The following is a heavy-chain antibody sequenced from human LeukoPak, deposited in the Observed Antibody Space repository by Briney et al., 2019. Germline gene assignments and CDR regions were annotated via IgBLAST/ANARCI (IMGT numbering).Heavy chain of an antibody. CDR3: ARRYCSSTDCLFDY. CDR2: VSSGGSIK. V-gene: IGHV3-48*03. J-gene: IGHJ4*02. D-gene: IGHD2-2*01. Sequence: QPGGSLRLSCAASGFTFSNYEMNWVRQAPGKGLEWVSHVSSGGSIKYYADSLMGRFTISRDNAKNSLYLQMNSLRAEDTAVYYCARRYCSSTDCLFDYWGQGTLVTVSS. CDR1: GFTFSNYE.